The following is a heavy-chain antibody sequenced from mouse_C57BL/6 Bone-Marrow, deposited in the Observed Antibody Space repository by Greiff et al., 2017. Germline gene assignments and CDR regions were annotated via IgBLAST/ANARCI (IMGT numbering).Heavy chain of an antibody. J-gene: IGHJ3*01. Sequence: EVKVVESGGDLVKPGGSLKLSCAASGFTFSSYGMSWVRQTPDKRLEWVATISSGGSYTYYPDSVKGRFTISRDNAKNTLYLEMSRLKSEDSAMYYWARRSIYGGFAYWGQGALVTVSA. D-gene: IGHD1-1*01. CDR2: ISSGGSYT. CDR1: GFTFSSYG. CDR3: ARRSIYGGFAY. V-gene: IGHV5-6*02.